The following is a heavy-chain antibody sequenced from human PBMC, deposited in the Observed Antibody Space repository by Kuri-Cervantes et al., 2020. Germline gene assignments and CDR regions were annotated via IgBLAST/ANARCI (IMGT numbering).Heavy chain of an antibody. CDR1: GYTFTSYG. CDR2: ISAYNGNT. D-gene: IGHD3-10*01. CDR3: ARDVVGVSFDI. Sequence: ASVKVSCKASGYTFTSYGISWVRQAPGQGLEWMGWISAYNGNTNYAQKFQGRVTMTRDTSISTAYMELSRLRSDDTAVYYCARDVVGVSFDIWGQGTMVTVSS. V-gene: IGHV1-18*01. J-gene: IGHJ3*02.